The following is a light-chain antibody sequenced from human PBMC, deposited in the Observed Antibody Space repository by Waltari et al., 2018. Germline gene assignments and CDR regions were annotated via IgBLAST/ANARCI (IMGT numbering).Light chain of an antibody. CDR2: GNT. J-gene: IGLJ2*01. CDR3: QSYDSSLSGSI. V-gene: IGLV1-40*01. Sequence: QSVLTQPPSVSGAPGQRVTIPCTGSSSNIGAGYDVQWYQQRPGTAPKLLIYGNTNRPSGVPDRFSGSKSGTSASLTITGLQAEDDADYYCQSYDSSLSGSIFGGGTKLTVL. CDR1: SSNIGAGYD.